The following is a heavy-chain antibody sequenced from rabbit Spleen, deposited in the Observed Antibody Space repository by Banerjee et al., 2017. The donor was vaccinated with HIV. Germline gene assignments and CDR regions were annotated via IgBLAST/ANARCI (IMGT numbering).Heavy chain of an antibody. Sequence: EQLEESGGGLVKPEGSLTLTCKASGVSFSDKDVMCWVRQAPGKGLEWIACINIVTGSSGVIYYANWAKGRFTISKISSTTVTLQMTSLTAADTATYFCARDGASGGYYFDLWGQGTLVTVS. D-gene: IGHD1-1*01. CDR1: GVSFSDKDV. CDR2: INIVTGSSGVI. CDR3: ARDGASGGYYFDL. V-gene: IGHV1S45*01. J-gene: IGHJ4*01.